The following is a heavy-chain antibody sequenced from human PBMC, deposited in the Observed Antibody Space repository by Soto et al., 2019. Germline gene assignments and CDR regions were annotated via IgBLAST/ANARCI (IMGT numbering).Heavy chain of an antibody. V-gene: IGHV4-31*03. D-gene: IGHD3-22*01. CDR1: GGSISSGGYY. Sequence: TLSLTCTVSGGSISSGGYYWSWIRQHPGKGLEWIGYIYYSGSTYYNPSLKSRVTISVDTSKNQFSLKLSSVTAADTAVYYCATSDSSGYYYVGYWGQGTLVTVSS. J-gene: IGHJ4*02. CDR2: IYYSGST. CDR3: ATSDSSGYYYVGY.